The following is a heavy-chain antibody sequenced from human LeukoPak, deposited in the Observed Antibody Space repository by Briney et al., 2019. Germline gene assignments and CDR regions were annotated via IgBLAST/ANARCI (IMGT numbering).Heavy chain of an antibody. V-gene: IGHV3-48*04. Sequence: GGSLRLSCAASGFTFNNYGMSWVRQAPGKGLEWISYISSSGSTIYYADSVKGRFTISRDNAKNSLYLQMNSLRAEDTAVYYCAKVPSRVVVVAATGYYFDYWGQGTLVTVSS. CDR3: AKVPSRVVVVAATGYYFDY. D-gene: IGHD2-15*01. CDR1: GFTFNNYG. CDR2: ISSSGSTI. J-gene: IGHJ4*02.